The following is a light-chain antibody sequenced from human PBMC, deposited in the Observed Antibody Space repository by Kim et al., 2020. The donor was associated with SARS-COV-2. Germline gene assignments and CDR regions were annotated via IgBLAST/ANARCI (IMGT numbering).Light chain of an antibody. Sequence: QSVLTQPPSVSAAPGQKVTISCSGSSSNVGNNYVSWYQQLPGTAPKLLIYDNERRPSGIPDRFSGSKSGTSATLGITGLQTGDEADYYCGTWDSSLSVGVFGTGTKVTVL. CDR2: DNE. CDR3: GTWDSSLSVGV. CDR1: SSNVGNNY. J-gene: IGLJ1*01. V-gene: IGLV1-51*01.